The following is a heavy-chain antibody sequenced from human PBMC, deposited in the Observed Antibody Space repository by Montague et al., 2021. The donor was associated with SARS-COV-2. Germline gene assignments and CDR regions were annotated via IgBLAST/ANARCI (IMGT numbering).Heavy chain of an antibody. CDR3: ARIPVGSKYYFDF. CDR1: GDGVSSNMAT. Sequence: CAISGDGVSSNMATWNWIRQSPSRGLEWLGRTYYRSKWYNDYAESVKSRITIDPDTSKHQFSLHLNSVTPEDTAVCYCARIPVGSKYYFDFWGQGTLVTVSS. CDR2: TYYRSKWYN. J-gene: IGHJ4*02. V-gene: IGHV6-1*01. D-gene: IGHD2-2*01.